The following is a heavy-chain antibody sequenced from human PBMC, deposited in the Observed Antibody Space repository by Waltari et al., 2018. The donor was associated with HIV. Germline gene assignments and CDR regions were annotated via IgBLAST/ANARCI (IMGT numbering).Heavy chain of an antibody. Sequence: QVQLVQSGAEVKKPGAPVKVSCTASGYTFTSYGISWVRQALGQGLEWMGWISAYNGNTNYAQKLQGRVTMTTDTSTSTAYMELRSLRSDDTAVYYCARVVVYYDSSGSYFDYWGQGTLVTVSS. CDR2: ISAYNGNT. D-gene: IGHD3-22*01. CDR3: ARVVVYYDSSGSYFDY. CDR1: GYTFTSYG. J-gene: IGHJ4*02. V-gene: IGHV1-18*01.